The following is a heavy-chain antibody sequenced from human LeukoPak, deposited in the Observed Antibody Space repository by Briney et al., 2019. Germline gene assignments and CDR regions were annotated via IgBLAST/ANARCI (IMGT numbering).Heavy chain of an antibody. CDR1: GFTFSSYR. V-gene: IGHV3-48*04. J-gene: IGHJ4*02. D-gene: IGHD3-3*01. CDR2: ISSSTSSSTK. Sequence: GGSLRLSCAASGFTFSSYRMNWVRQAPGKGLEWVSYISSSTSSSTKYYADSVKGRFTISRDNAKNSLYLQMNSLRAEDTAVYYCAKEYGRFFAEYFDYWGQGTLVTVSS. CDR3: AKEYGRFFAEYFDY.